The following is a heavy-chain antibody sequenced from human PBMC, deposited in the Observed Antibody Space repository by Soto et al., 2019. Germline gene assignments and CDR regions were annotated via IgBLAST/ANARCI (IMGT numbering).Heavy chain of an antibody. V-gene: IGHV3-21*04. Sequence: GGSLRLSCAASGFNFETYSMNWVRQTPGKGLEWVSSISRGSRFLHYADSMKGRFIISREDAESSLFLQWNSLKASDTAMYYCARYVGDVTARWYFDLWGRGTLVTVSS. D-gene: IGHD3-10*02. CDR1: GFNFETYS. CDR3: ARYVGDVTARWYFDL. CDR2: ISRGSRFL. J-gene: IGHJ2*01.